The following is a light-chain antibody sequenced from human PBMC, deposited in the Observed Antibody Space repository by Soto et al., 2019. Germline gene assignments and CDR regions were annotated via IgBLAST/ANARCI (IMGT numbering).Light chain of an antibody. Sequence: GDRVTITCRASQSINNWLAWYQQKPGEAPKLLMYRASNLADGVPSRFSGSGSGTEYTLTVSSLQPDDFASYYCQQYENYATFGQGTRVEIK. CDR3: QQYENYAT. V-gene: IGKV1-5*03. J-gene: IGKJ1*01. CDR1: QSINNW. CDR2: RAS.